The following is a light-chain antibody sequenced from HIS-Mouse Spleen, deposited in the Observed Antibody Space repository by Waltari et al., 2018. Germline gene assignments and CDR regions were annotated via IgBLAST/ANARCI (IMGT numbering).Light chain of an antibody. Sequence: QSALTQPASVSGSPGPSITIPCTGTSSDVGSYNLVPWYQQPPGKAPKLMIYEGSKRPSGVSNRFSGSKSGNTASLTISGLQAEDEADYYCCSYAGSREVFGTGTKVTVL. CDR1: SSDVGSYNL. CDR3: CSYAGSREV. V-gene: IGLV2-23*01. J-gene: IGLJ1*01. CDR2: EGS.